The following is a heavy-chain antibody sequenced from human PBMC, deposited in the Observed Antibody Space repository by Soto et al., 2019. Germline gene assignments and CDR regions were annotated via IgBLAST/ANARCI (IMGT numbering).Heavy chain of an antibody. J-gene: IGHJ4*02. Sequence: GASVKVSCKASGGTFSSYTISWVRQAPGQRLEWMGWINAGNGNTKYSQKFQGRVTITRDTSASTAYMELSSLRSEDTAVYYCARDPHSSGFDNWGQGTLVTVSS. CDR2: INAGNGNT. V-gene: IGHV1-3*01. CDR1: GGTFSSYT. CDR3: ARDPHSSGFDN. D-gene: IGHD1-26*01.